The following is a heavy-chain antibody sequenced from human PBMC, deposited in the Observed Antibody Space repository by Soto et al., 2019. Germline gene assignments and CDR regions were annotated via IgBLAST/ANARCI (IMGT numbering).Heavy chain of an antibody. CDR3: ARDNAGLTPVTTYDACDI. V-gene: IGHV1-18*04. D-gene: IGHD4-17*01. CDR2: ISAYNGNT. CDR1: GYTFTSYG. J-gene: IGHJ3*02. Sequence: QVQLVQSGAEVKKPGASVKVSCKASGYTFTSYGISWVRQDPGQGLEWMGWISAYNGNTNYAQKLQGRVTMTTDTSTSTAYMELRSLRSDDTAVYYCARDNAGLTPVTTYDACDIWGQGTMVTVSS.